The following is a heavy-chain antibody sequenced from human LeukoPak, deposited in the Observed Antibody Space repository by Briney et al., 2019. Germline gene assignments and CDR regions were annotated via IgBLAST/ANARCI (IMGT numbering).Heavy chain of an antibody. CDR3: ARDVSHCTDGVCSGS. D-gene: IGHD2-8*01. V-gene: IGHV3-48*04. CDR1: GFTFSAYS. CDR2: ISSCGVNI. J-gene: IGHJ5*02. Sequence: PGGSLRLSCVASGFTFSAYSMNWVRQAPGKGLEWVSYISSCGVNIYYADSVKGRFTISRDNAKNSLYLQMNSLRAEDTAVYYCARDVSHCTDGVCSGSWGQGTLVTVSS.